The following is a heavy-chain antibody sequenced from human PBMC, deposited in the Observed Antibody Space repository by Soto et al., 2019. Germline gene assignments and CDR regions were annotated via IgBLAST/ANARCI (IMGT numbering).Heavy chain of an antibody. D-gene: IGHD3-22*01. V-gene: IGHV3-23*01. CDR1: VFTSSSYA. Sequence: GGSLRLSCAASVFTSSSYAMSWVRQAPGKGLEWVSAISGSGGSTYYADSVKGRFTISRDNSKNTLYLQMNSLRAEDTAVYYCAKPPVYYYDSSGYYYPFDYWGQGTLVTVSS. CDR3: AKPPVYYYDSSGYYYPFDY. J-gene: IGHJ4*02. CDR2: ISGSGGST.